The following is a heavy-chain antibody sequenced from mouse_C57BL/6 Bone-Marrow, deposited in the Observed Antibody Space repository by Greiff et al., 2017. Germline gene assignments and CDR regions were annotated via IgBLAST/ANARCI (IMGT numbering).Heavy chain of an antibody. V-gene: IGHV1-69*01. Sequence: QVQLQQSGAELVMPGASVKLSCKASGYTFTSYWMHWVKQRPGQGLEWIGEIDPSDSYTNYNQKFKGKSTLTVDKSSSTAYMQLSSLTSEDSAVYYCAIYYGSSGDYWGQGTSVTVSS. CDR2: IDPSDSYT. D-gene: IGHD1-1*01. CDR1: GYTFTSYW. CDR3: AIYYGSSGDY. J-gene: IGHJ4*01.